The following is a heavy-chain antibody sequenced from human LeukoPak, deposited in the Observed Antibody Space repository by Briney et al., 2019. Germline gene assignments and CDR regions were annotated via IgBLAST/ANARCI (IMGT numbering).Heavy chain of an antibody. Sequence: ASVKVSCKASGYTFTGYYMHWVRQAPGQGLEWMGWINPNSGGTNYAQKLQGRVTMTTDTSTSTAYMELRSLRSDDTAVYYCARDWGDSSGYLPVPGSYWGQGTLVTVSS. CDR1: GYTFTGYY. CDR3: ARDWGDSSGYLPVPGSY. D-gene: IGHD3-22*01. V-gene: IGHV1-2*02. J-gene: IGHJ4*02. CDR2: INPNSGGT.